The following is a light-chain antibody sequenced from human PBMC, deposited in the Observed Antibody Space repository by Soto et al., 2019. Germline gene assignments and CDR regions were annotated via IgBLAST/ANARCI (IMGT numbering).Light chain of an antibody. CDR2: YDS. CDR3: QVWDSSSDHLVV. CDR1: NIGSKS. V-gene: IGLV3-21*04. J-gene: IGLJ2*01. Sequence: SYELTQPPSVSVAPGKTARITCGGNNIGSKSVHWYQQKPGQAPVLVIYYDSDRPSGIPERFSGSNSGNTATLTTSRVEAGDEADYYCQVWDSSSDHLVVFGGGTKLTVL.